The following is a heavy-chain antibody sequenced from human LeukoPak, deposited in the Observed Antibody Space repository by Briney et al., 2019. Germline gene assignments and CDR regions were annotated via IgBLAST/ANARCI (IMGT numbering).Heavy chain of an antibody. V-gene: IGHV1-69*02. D-gene: IGHD1-26*01. CDR1: GGTFSSYT. CDR2: IIPILGIA. CDR3: EWWELPHFDY. Sequence: SVKVSCKSSGGTFSSYTISWVRQAPGQGLEWMGRIIPILGIANYAQKFQGRVTITADKSTSTAYMELSSLRSEDTAVYYCEWWELPHFDYWGQGTLVTVSS. J-gene: IGHJ4*02.